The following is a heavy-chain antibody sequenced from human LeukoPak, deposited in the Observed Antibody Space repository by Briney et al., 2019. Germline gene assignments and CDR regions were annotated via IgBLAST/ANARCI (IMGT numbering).Heavy chain of an antibody. CDR2: INHSGST. D-gene: IGHD5-12*01. CDR3: ARGNAGGHDLGYYYYYMDV. V-gene: IGHV4-34*01. J-gene: IGHJ6*03. CDR1: GGSFSGYY. Sequence: APETLSLTCAVYGGSFSGYYWSWIRQPPGKGLEWIGQINHSGSTNYNPSLKSRVAISVDTSKNQFSLKLSSVTAADTAVYFCARGNAGGHDLGYYYYYMDVWGKGTTVTVSS.